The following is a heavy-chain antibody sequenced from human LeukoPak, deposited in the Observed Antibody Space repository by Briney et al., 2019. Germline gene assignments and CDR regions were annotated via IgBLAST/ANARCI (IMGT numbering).Heavy chain of an antibody. V-gene: IGHV3-64D*09. CDR2: ISSNGDIT. Sequence: GGSLTLSCSASGFTFSSYALHWVRQAPGKGLDFVSGISSNGDITYYADSVKGRFTISRDNSKNSLYLQMSSLRAEDTAVYYCVKPAGGRYDYWGQGTLVTVSS. CDR1: GFTFSSYA. J-gene: IGHJ4*02. CDR3: VKPAGGRYDY.